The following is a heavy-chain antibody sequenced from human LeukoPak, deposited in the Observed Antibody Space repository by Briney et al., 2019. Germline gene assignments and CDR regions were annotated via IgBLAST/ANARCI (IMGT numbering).Heavy chain of an antibody. CDR3: ASVLYYDILTGSYYFDY. D-gene: IGHD3-9*01. Sequence: GGSLRLSCAASGFTFSGFAMSWIRQAPGKGLEWVSSISRSGESTFYADSVRGRFTISRDNSKNTVSLQMNSLRAEDTAVYYCASVLYYDILTGSYYFDYWGQGTLVTVSS. CDR1: GFTFSGFA. CDR2: ISRSGEST. V-gene: IGHV3-23*01. J-gene: IGHJ4*02.